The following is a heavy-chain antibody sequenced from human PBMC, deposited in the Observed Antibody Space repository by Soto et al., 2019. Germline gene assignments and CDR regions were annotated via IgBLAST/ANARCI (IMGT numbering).Heavy chain of an antibody. Sequence: SVKVSCKASGGTFSSYTISWVRQAPGQGLEWMGRIIPILGIANYAQKFQGRVTITADKSTSTAYMELSSLRSEDTAVYYCAGVPYKRRAYQHYHMDVWGKGTAVTVSS. V-gene: IGHV1-69*02. CDR2: IIPILGIA. CDR3: AGVPYKRRAYQHYHMDV. CDR1: GGTFSSYT. J-gene: IGHJ6*03. D-gene: IGHD1-1*01.